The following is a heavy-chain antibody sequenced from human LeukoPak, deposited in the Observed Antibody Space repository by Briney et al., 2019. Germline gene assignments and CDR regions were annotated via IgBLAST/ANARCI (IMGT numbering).Heavy chain of an antibody. Sequence: PSETLSLTCAVYGGSFSGYYRSWIRQPPGKGLEWIGEINHSGSTDYNPSLKSRVTISVDTSKNQFSLRLSSVTAADTAVYYCARGVKTTVTNENWFDPWGQGTLVTVSS. CDR1: GGSFSGYY. J-gene: IGHJ5*02. CDR2: INHSGST. V-gene: IGHV4-34*01. D-gene: IGHD4-17*01. CDR3: ARGVKTTVTNENWFDP.